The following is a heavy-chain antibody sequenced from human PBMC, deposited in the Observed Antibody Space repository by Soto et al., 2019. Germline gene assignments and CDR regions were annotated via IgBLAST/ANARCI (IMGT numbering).Heavy chain of an antibody. CDR3: ARAPLFLRQAVGGLDY. J-gene: IGHJ4*02. D-gene: IGHD6-19*01. Sequence: QVQLQQSGPGLVKPSQTLSLTCAISGDSVSSNSAAWNWIRQSPSRGLEWLGRTYYRSKWYNDYAVSVKGRITINPDTSKNQFSLQMNSVTPEDTAVYYCARAPLFLRQAVGGLDYWGQGTLVTVSS. V-gene: IGHV6-1*01. CDR2: TYYRSKWYN. CDR1: GDSVSSNSAA.